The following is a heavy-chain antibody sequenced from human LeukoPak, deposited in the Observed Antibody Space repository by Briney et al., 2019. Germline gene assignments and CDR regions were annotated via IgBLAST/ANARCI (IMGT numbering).Heavy chain of an antibody. CDR3: ANGLYSGNYFPHY. CDR2: ISGSGST. CDR1: GFTFSSYA. J-gene: IGHJ4*02. Sequence: HSGGSLRLSCAASGFTFSSYAMTWVRQAPGKGLEWVSSISGSGSTNYADSVKGRFTISRDNSKNTLYLQMNSLRAEDTAVYYCANGLYSGNYFPHYWGQGTLVTVSS. V-gene: IGHV3-23*01. D-gene: IGHD1-26*01.